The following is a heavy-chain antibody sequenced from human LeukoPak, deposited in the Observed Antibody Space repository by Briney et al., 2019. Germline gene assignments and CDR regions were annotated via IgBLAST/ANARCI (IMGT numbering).Heavy chain of an antibody. CDR2: FYPLDSDT. D-gene: IGHD3-22*01. CDR1: GYSFTNYW. CDR3: ASQYYDSSGYFQNDAFVV. V-gene: IGHV5-51*01. Sequence: GESLKIACKGSGYSFTNYWIGWVRQMPGKGLEWMGIFYPLDSDTRYSSSFQGQVTISADKSTSTAYLQWSSLKASDTAMYYCASQYYDSSGYFQNDAFVVWGQGTMVTVSS. J-gene: IGHJ3*01.